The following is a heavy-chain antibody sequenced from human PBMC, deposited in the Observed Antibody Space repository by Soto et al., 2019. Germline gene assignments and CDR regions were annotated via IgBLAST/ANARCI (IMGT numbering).Heavy chain of an antibody. V-gene: IGHV1-18*01. J-gene: IGHJ4*02. D-gene: IGHD4-17*01. CDR1: GYTFTSYG. Sequence: GASVKVSCKASGYTFTSYGISWVRQAPGQGLEWMGWISAYNGNTNYAQKLQGRVTMTTDTSTSTAYMELRSLRSDDTAVYYCARDGGTTVTTEGEFDYWGQGTLVTVSS. CDR2: ISAYNGNT. CDR3: ARDGGTTVTTEGEFDY.